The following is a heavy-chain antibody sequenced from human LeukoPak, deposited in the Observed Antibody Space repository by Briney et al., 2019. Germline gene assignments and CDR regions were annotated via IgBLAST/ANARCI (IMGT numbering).Heavy chain of an antibody. J-gene: IGHJ6*03. D-gene: IGHD5-12*01. CDR2: IRYDGSNK. CDR1: GFTFSSYG. CDR3: ARDRYPYAGGYGAASYYYYMDV. V-gene: IGHV3-30*02. Sequence: PGGSLRLSCAASGFTFSSYGMHWVRQAPGKGLEWVAFIRYDGSNKYYADSVKGRFTISRDNSKNTLYLQMNSLRAEDTAVYYCARDRYPYAGGYGAASYYYYMDVWGKGTTVTVSS.